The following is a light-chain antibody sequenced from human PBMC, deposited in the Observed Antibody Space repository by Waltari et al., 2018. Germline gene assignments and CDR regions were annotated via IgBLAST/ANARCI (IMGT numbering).Light chain of an antibody. Sequence: QSALTQPASVSGYPGQSIAISCTGPSSAIVGPYQFSWYQHPPAKAPKTIIYNVHNRPSGVSDRFSGSKSGNTASLTISGLQAEDEADYYCGSYRSGSTLVFGGGTRLTVL. V-gene: IGLV2-14*03. CDR1: SSAIVGPYQ. CDR2: NVH. CDR3: GSYRSGSTLV. J-gene: IGLJ2*01.